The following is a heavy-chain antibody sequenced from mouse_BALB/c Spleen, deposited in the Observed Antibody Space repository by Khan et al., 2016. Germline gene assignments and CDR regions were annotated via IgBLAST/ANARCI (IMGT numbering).Heavy chain of an antibody. Sequence: EVELVESGGDLVQPGGSRKLSCAASGFTFSGFGMHWVRQAPEKGLEWVAYITSGSTNIYYADTVKGRFTISRDNPTNTLFLQMTSLRSEDTAMYYCARMGGSYAVDYWGQGTSVTVSS. CDR1: GFTFSGFG. V-gene: IGHV5-17*02. J-gene: IGHJ4*01. CDR2: ITSGSTNI. CDR3: ARMGGSYAVDY.